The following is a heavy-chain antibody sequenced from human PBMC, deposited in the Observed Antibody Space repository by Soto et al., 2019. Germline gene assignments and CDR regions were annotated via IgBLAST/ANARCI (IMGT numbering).Heavy chain of an antibody. J-gene: IGHJ4*02. Sequence: PSETLSLTCAVSGYSISSGYYWGWIRQPPGKGLEWIGSIYHSGSTYYNPSLKSRVTISVDTSKNQFSLKLSSVTAADTAVYYCARARYSSHYYIDNWGQGTLVTVSS. V-gene: IGHV4-38-2*01. CDR3: ARARYSSHYYIDN. D-gene: IGHD6-19*01. CDR2: IYHSGST. CDR1: GYSISSGYY.